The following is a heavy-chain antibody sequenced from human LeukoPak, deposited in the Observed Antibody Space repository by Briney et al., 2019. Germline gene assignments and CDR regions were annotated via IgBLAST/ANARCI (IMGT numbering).Heavy chain of an antibody. CDR3: ARDLNGWEPPPHWFDP. D-gene: IGHD1-26*01. J-gene: IGHJ5*02. V-gene: IGHV3-21*01. Sequence: GGSLRLSCAASGFTFSSYSMNWVRQAPGKGLEWVSFISSSSSYIYYADSVKGRFTISRDNAKNSLYLQMNSLRAEDTAVYYCARDLNGWEPPPHWFDPWGQGTLVTVSS. CDR2: ISSSSSYI. CDR1: GFTFSSYS.